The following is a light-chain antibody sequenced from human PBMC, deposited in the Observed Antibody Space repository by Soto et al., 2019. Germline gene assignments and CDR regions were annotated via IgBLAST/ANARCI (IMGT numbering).Light chain of an antibody. V-gene: IGLV2-14*01. Sequence: QSALTQPASVSRSPGQSITISCTGTSSDVGGSNYVSWYQQHPGKAPKLMIYDVSNRPSGVSNRFSGSKSGNTASLTISGLQAEDEADYYCSSYTSSSTLNVVFGGGTKLTVL. CDR2: DVS. J-gene: IGLJ2*01. CDR1: SSDVGGSNY. CDR3: SSYTSSSTLNVV.